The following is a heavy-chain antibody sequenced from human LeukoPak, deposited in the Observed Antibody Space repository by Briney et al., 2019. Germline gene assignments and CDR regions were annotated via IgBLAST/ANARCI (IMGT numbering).Heavy chain of an antibody. CDR2: ISGSGVST. Sequence: SGGSLRLSCAASKFTFTNYDMNWVRQAPGKGLEWVSAISGSGVSTYYADSVKGRFTISRDNSKNTLYLQMNSLRAEDTAVYYCAKEIWPTVTTPGWTYFDYWGQGALVTVSS. J-gene: IGHJ4*02. D-gene: IGHD4-17*01. V-gene: IGHV3-23*01. CDR3: AKEIWPTVTTPGWTYFDY. CDR1: KFTFTNYD.